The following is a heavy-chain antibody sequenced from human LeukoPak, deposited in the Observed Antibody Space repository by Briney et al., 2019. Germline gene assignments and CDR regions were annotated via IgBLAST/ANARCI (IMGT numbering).Heavy chain of an antibody. D-gene: IGHD2-8*01. CDR1: GYNFISYY. J-gene: IGHJ6*02. V-gene: IGHV1-46*01. CDR2: INPSGGST. Sequence: GASVKVSCKASGYNFISYYMHWVRQAPGQGLEWMGIINPSGGSTSYAQKFQDRVTMTRDTSTSTVHMELSSLKSEDTAVYYCAREDVVLVDAVRYYYTVWTSGAKGPRSPSP. CDR3: AREDVVLVDAVRYYYTVWTS.